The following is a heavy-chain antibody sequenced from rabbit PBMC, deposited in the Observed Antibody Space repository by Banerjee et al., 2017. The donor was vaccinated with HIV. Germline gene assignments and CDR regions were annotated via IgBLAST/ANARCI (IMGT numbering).Heavy chain of an antibody. Sequence: QEQLEESGGDLVKPGASLTLTCTASGFSFSSGYDMCWVRQAPGKGLEWIACIVSGSSGSTYYASWAKGRFTISKTSSTTVTLQMTSLTAADTATYFCARSVAGNSYPLNLWGPGTLVTVS. CDR1: GFSFSSGYD. CDR3: ARSVAGNSYPLNL. V-gene: IGHV1S45*01. CDR2: IVSGSSGST. J-gene: IGHJ4*01. D-gene: IGHD8-1*01.